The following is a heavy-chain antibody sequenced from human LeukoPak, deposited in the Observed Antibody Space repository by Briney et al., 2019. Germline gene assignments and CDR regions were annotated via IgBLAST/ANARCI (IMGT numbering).Heavy chain of an antibody. CDR2: ISSNGGST. D-gene: IGHD1-26*01. CDR1: GFTFNSYA. V-gene: IGHV3-64*01. Sequence: PGGSLRLSCAASGFTFNSYAMHWVRQAPGKGLEYVSAISSNGGSTYYANSVKGRFTISRDNSKNTLYLQMGSLRAEDMAVYYCARMGRDSGSWPFGFDYWGQGTLVTVSS. J-gene: IGHJ4*02. CDR3: ARMGRDSGSWPFGFDY.